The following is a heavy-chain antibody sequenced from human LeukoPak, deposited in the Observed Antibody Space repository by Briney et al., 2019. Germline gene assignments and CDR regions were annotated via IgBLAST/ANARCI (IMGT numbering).Heavy chain of an antibody. Sequence: ALVKVSCKASGYTFTSYGISWVRQAPGQGLEWMGWISAYNGNTNYAQKLQGRVTTTTDTSTSTAYMELRSLRSDDTAVYYCARDHNGSYYYYGMDVWGQGTTVTVSS. V-gene: IGHV1-18*01. CDR1: GYTFTSYG. J-gene: IGHJ6*02. D-gene: IGHD2-8*01. CDR2: ISAYNGNT. CDR3: ARDHNGSYYYYGMDV.